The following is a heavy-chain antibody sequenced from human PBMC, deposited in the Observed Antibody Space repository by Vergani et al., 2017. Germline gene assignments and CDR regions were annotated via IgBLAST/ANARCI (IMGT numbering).Heavy chain of an antibody. V-gene: IGHV5-10-1*01. CDR2: IDPSDSYT. CDR1: GYSFTSYW. Sequence: EVQLVQSGAEVKTPGESLRISCKGSGYSFTSYWISWVRQMPGKGLEWMGRIDPSDSYTNYSPSFQGHVTISADKSISTAYLQWSSLKASDTAMYYCGRQVAVAGKWWGPYYYYGMEFWGQGTTVTVSS. J-gene: IGHJ6*02. CDR3: GRQVAVAGKWWGPYYYYGMEF. D-gene: IGHD6-19*01.